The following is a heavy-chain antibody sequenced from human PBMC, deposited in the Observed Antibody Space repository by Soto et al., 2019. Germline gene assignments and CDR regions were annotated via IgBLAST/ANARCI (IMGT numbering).Heavy chain of an antibody. CDR3: ARDIAVAGTGGGYYGMDV. Sequence: QVQLVESGGGVVQPGRSLRLSCAASGFTFSSYAMHWVRQAPGKGLEWVAVISYDGSNKYYADSVKGRFTISRDNSKNTLYLQMNSLRAEDTAVYYCARDIAVAGTGGGYYGMDVWGQGTTVTVSS. J-gene: IGHJ6*02. CDR2: ISYDGSNK. V-gene: IGHV3-30-3*01. D-gene: IGHD6-19*01. CDR1: GFTFSSYA.